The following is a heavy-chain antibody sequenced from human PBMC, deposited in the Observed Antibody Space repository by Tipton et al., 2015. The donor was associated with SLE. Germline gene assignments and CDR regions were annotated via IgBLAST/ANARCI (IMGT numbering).Heavy chain of an antibody. V-gene: IGHV4-39*07. J-gene: IGHJ6*02. D-gene: IGHD2-2*01. Sequence: TLSLTCTVSGASISSSSYYWVWFRQPPGKGLEWTGSVYYSGSTSYNPSLKSRVTITVDMSKNQFSLRLISVTAADTAVYYCARGCSSSTCEPFYFFGMDVWGQGTTVTVSS. CDR3: ARGCSSSTCEPFYFFGMDV. CDR1: GASISSSSYY. CDR2: VYYSGST.